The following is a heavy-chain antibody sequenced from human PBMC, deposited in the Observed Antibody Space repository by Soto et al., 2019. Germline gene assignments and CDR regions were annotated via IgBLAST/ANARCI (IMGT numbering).Heavy chain of an antibody. V-gene: IGHV4-61*01. D-gene: IGHD3-9*01. CDR1: GGSVSSGSYY. CDR2: IYYSGST. CDR3: ARDLVSDYDILTGYPYGMDV. J-gene: IGHJ6*02. Sequence: SETLSLTCTVSGGSVSSGSYYWSWIRQPPGKGLEGMGYIYYSGSTNYNPSLKSRVTISVDTSKNQFSLKLSSVTAADTAVYYCARDLVSDYDILTGYPYGMDVWGQGTTVTVSS.